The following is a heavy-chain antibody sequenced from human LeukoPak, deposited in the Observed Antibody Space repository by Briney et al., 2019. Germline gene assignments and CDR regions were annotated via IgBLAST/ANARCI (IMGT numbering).Heavy chain of an antibody. J-gene: IGHJ4*02. D-gene: IGHD6-13*01. Sequence: GGSLRLSCAASGFTFDDYAMHWVRQAPGKGLEWVSGFSCNSGNIDYADSVKGRFTISRDNAYNSLYLQMNSLRAEDTAVYYCARDRIAAAGTDYDYWGQGALVTVSS. CDR3: ARDRIAAAGTDYDY. CDR2: FSCNSGNI. CDR1: GFTFDDYA. V-gene: IGHV3-9*01.